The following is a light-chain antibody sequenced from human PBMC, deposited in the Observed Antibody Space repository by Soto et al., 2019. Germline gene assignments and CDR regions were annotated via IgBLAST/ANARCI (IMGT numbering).Light chain of an antibody. CDR2: DVS. CDR3: SSYTSSSTLEI. J-gene: IGLJ1*01. Sequence: ALTQPASVSGSPGQSITISCTGTSSDVGGYNYVSWYQQHPGKAPKLMIYDVSNRPSGVSNRFSGSKSGNTASLTISGLQAEDEADYYCSSYTSSSTLEIFGTGTKVTVL. CDR1: SSDVGGYNY. V-gene: IGLV2-14*01.